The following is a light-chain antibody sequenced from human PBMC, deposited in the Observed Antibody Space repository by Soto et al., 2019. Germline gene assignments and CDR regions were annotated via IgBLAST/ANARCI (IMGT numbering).Light chain of an antibody. V-gene: IGLV2-11*01. J-gene: IGLJ1*01. CDR3: CSFSGTSPLYV. CDR2: GVN. CDR1: SSDVGGYNY. Sequence: QSALTQPRSVSGSPGQSVTISCTGSSSDVGGYNYVSWYQQHPGEAPKLMIYGVNERPSSGVPDRFSGSKSGNTASLTISGLQAEDEAEYHCCSFSGTSPLYVFGIGTKLTVL.